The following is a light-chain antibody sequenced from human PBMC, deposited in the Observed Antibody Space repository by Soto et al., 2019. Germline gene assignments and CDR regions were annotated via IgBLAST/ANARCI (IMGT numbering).Light chain of an antibody. Sequence: DIVMTQSQATPSVSPGERATLSCRASQSISSNLAWYQQKPGQAPRLLIYRASTRATGIPARFSGSGSGTDFTLTISSLQSESFATYYCQHYNNWPPWAFGQGTKVEIK. J-gene: IGKJ1*01. V-gene: IGKV3-15*01. CDR3: QHYNNWPPWA. CDR2: RAS. CDR1: QSISSN.